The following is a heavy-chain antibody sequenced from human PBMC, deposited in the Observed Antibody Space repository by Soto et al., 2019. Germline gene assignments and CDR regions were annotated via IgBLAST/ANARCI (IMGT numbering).Heavy chain of an antibody. CDR3: AKRSSSSTFDY. CDR1: GFTFSSDA. J-gene: IGHJ4*02. CDR2: ISGSDDST. Sequence: PGGTLRLSCAASGFTFSSDAMSWVRQAPGKGLEWVSVISGSDDSTYYADSVKGRFTISRDNSKNTLYLQMNSLRAEDTAVYYCAKRSSSSTFDYWGQGTLVTV. D-gene: IGHD6-6*01. V-gene: IGHV3-23*01.